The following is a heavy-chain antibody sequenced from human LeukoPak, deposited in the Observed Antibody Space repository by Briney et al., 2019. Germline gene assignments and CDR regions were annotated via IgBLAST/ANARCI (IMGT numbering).Heavy chain of an antibody. D-gene: IGHD2-2*01. CDR2: IFTSGST. V-gene: IGHV4-61*02. Sequence: SETLSLTCTVSGGSISSGNYFWAWIRQPAGKGLEWIGRIFTSGSTNYNPSLKSRVTISVDTSKNQFSLKLSSVNAEDTAAYYCAREGVLNCGSPTCSRWSEFFQHWGQGTLVTVSS. J-gene: IGHJ1*01. CDR3: AREGVLNCGSPTCSRWSEFFQH. CDR1: GGSISSGNYF.